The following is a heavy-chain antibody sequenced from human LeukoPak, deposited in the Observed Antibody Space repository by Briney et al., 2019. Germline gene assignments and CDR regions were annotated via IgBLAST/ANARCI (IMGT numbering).Heavy chain of an antibody. D-gene: IGHD2-2*01. CDR1: GASISSGGHY. CDR3: ARGGVPAAIAY. CDR2: IYYSGST. Sequence: PSQTLSLTCTVSGASISSGGHYWSWIRQHPGMGLEWIGYIYYSGSTYYNPSLKSRVTMSVDTSKNQFSLNLSSVTAADTAVYYCARGGVPAAIAYWGQGTLVTVSS. J-gene: IGHJ4*02. V-gene: IGHV4-31*03.